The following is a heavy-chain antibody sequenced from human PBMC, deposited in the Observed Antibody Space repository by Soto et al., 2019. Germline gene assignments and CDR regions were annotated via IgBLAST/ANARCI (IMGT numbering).Heavy chain of an antibody. CDR2: IKSKTDGGTT. CDR3: TPHGDILTGYDNGWFDP. J-gene: IGHJ5*02. CDR1: GFTFSNAW. Sequence: EVQLVESGGGLVKPGGSLRLSCAASGFTFSNAWMSWVRQAPGKGLEGVGRIKSKTDGGTTDYAAPVKGRFTISRDDSKNTLYLQMNSLKTEDTAVYYCTPHGDILTGYDNGWFDPWGQGTLVTVSS. V-gene: IGHV3-15*01. D-gene: IGHD3-9*01.